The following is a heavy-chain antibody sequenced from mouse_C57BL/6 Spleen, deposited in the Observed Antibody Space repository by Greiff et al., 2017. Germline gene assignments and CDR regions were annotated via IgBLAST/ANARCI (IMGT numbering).Heavy chain of an antibody. V-gene: IGHV1-82*01. D-gene: IGHD6-1*01. CDR3: AAGQPDFDY. Sequence: VQLQESGPELVKPGASVKISCKASGYAFSSSWMNWVKQRPGKGLEWIGRIYPGDGDTNYNGKFKGKATLTADKSSSTAYMQLSSLTSEDSAVYFCAAGQPDFDYWGQGTTLTVSS. CDR1: GYAFSSSW. J-gene: IGHJ2*01. CDR2: IYPGDGDT.